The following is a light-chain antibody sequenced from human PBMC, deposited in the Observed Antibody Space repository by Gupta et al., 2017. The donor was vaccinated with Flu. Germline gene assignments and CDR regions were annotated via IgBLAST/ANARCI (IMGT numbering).Light chain of an antibody. Sequence: DIVMTQSPDSLAVSLGERATINCKSSQSVLYSSNNKNYLAWYQQKSGQPPKLLIYWASTRESGVPDRFSGSGSGTDFTLTISSRQAEDVAVYYCQQYDSNRPPTFGGGTKVEIK. V-gene: IGKV4-1*01. J-gene: IGKJ4*01. CDR1: QSVLYSSNNKNY. CDR3: QQYDSNRPPT. CDR2: WAS.